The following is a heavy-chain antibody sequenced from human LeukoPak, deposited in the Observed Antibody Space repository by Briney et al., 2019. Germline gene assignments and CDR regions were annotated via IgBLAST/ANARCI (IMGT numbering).Heavy chain of an antibody. D-gene: IGHD6-13*01. V-gene: IGHV3-7*01. CDR2: IKQDGSEK. CDR1: GFTFSSYW. CDR3: ASSSSWYGGYFDY. J-gene: IGHJ4*02. Sequence: QPGGSLRLSCAASGFTFSSYWMSWVRQAPGKGLEWVANIKQDGSEKYYVDSVKGRSTISRDNAKNSLYLQMNSLRAEDTAVYYCASSSSWYGGYFDYWGQGTLVTVSS.